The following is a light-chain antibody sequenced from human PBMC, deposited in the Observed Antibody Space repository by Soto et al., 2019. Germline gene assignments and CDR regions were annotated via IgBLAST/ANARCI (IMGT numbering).Light chain of an antibody. CDR1: NIGRKS. J-gene: IGLJ1*01. CDR2: DDS. V-gene: IGLV3-21*02. Sequence: SYELTQPPSVSVAPGQTARITCEGNNIGRKSVHWYQQKPGQAPVLVVYDDSDRPSGIPERFSGSNSGNTATLTINRVEAGDEADYYCQVWDTSADHYVFGIGTKLTVL. CDR3: QVWDTSADHYV.